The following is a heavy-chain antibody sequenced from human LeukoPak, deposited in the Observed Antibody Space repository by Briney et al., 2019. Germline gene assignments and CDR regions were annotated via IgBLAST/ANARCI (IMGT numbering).Heavy chain of an antibody. Sequence: GESLKISCKGSGYIFSNYWIAWVRQMPGRGLESMGIIYLGDSDTRYSPSFQGQVTISADKSISTAYLQWSSLRASDTAMYYCARHGVAGPYDAFDIWGQGTRVTVTS. J-gene: IGHJ3*02. CDR3: ARHGVAGPYDAFDI. V-gene: IGHV5-51*01. D-gene: IGHD3-3*01. CDR1: GYIFSNYW. CDR2: IYLGDSDT.